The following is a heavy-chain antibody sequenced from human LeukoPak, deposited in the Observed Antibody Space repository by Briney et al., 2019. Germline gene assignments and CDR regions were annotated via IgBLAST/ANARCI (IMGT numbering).Heavy chain of an antibody. J-gene: IGHJ6*02. D-gene: IGHD3-3*01. CDR1: GGTFSSYA. Sequence: ASVKVSCKASGGTFSSYAISWVQQAPGQGLEWMGGIIPIFGTANYAQKFQGRVTITADESTSTAYMELSSLRSEDTAVYYCARDDLYYDFWSGYGSRYYYGMDVWGQGTTVTVSS. CDR3: ARDDLYYDFWSGYGSRYYYGMDV. V-gene: IGHV1-69*13. CDR2: IIPIFGTA.